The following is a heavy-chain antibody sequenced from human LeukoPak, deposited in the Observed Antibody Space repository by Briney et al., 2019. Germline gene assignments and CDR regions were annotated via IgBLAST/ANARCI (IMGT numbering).Heavy chain of an antibody. V-gene: IGHV4-34*01. Sequence: PSETPSLTCAVYGGSFSGYYWSWIRQPPGKGLEWIGEINHSGSTNYNPSLKSRVTILVDTSKNQFSLKLSSVTAADTAVYYCARGRAYCGGDCPSWFDPWGQGTLVTVSS. J-gene: IGHJ5*02. CDR3: ARGRAYCGGDCPSWFDP. CDR1: GGSFSGYY. D-gene: IGHD2-21*02. CDR2: INHSGST.